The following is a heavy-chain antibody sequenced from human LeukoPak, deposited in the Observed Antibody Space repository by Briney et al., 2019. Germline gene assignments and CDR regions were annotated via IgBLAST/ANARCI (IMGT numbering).Heavy chain of an antibody. V-gene: IGHV4-61*02. CDR2: IYTSGST. Sequence: SQTLSLTCTVSGGSISSGSYYWSWIRQPAGKGLEWIGRIYTSGSTNYNPSLKSRVTISVDTSKNQFSLKLSSVTAADTAVYYCARPVKESSSWAWFDPWRQGTLVTVSS. CDR1: GGSISSGSYY. CDR3: ARPVKESSSWAWFDP. J-gene: IGHJ5*02. D-gene: IGHD6-13*01.